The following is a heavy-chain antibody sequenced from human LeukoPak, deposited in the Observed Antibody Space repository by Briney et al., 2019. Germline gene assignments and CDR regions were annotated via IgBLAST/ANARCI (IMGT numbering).Heavy chain of an antibody. CDR1: GGSISSYY. V-gene: IGHV4-59*08. CDR2: IYYSGST. CDR3: ARQRGNSGYGY. D-gene: IGHD5-12*01. J-gene: IGHJ4*02. Sequence: SETLSLTCTVSGGSISSYYWSWTRQPPGKGLEWIGYIYYSGSTNYNPSLKSRVTISVDTSKNQFSLKLSSVTAADTAVYYCARQRGNSGYGYWGQGTLVTVSS.